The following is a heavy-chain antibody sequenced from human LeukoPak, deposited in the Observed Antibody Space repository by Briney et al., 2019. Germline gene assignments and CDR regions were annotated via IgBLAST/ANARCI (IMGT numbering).Heavy chain of an antibody. CDR3: ARDRGYSGYDPVFHYYYGMDV. CDR1: GFTFSSYA. J-gene: IGHJ6*02. Sequence: PGGSLRLSCAASGFTFSSYAMHWFRQAPGKGLEWVAVISYDGSNKYYADSVKGRFTISRDNSKNTLYLQMNSLRAEDTAVYYCARDRGYSGYDPVFHYYYGMDVWGQGTTVTVSS. CDR2: ISYDGSNK. V-gene: IGHV3-30*04. D-gene: IGHD5-12*01.